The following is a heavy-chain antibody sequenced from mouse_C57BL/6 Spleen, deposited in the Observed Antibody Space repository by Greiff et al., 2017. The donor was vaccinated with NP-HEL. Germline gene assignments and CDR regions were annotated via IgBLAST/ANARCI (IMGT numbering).Heavy chain of an antibody. CDR3: ARGDSNYGYYAMDY. Sequence: QVQLKQSGPELVKPGASVKISCKASGYAFSSSWMNWVKQRPGKGLEWIGRIYPGDGDTNYNGKFKGKATLTADKSSSTAYMQLSSLTSEDSAVYFGARGDSNYGYYAMDYWGQGTSVTVSS. CDR2: IYPGDGDT. J-gene: IGHJ4*01. D-gene: IGHD2-5*01. CDR1: GYAFSSSW. V-gene: IGHV1-82*01.